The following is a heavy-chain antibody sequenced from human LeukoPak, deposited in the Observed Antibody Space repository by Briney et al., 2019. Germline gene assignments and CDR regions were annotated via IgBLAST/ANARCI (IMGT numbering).Heavy chain of an antibody. Sequence: SETLSLTCTVSGGSISSSSYYWGWIRQPPGKGLEWIGSIYYSGSTYYNPSLKSRVTISVDTSKNQFSLKLSSVTAADTAVYYCARHGELELQWEGYYYYYMDVWGKGTTVTVSS. V-gene: IGHV4-39*07. CDR3: ARHGELELQWEGYYYYYMDV. CDR2: IYYSGST. J-gene: IGHJ6*03. D-gene: IGHD1-7*01. CDR1: GGSISSSSYY.